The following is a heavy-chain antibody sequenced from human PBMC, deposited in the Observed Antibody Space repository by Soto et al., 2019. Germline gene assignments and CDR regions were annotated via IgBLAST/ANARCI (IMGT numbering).Heavy chain of an antibody. J-gene: IGHJ2*01. V-gene: IGHV1-69*13. Sequence: PSVKVSCKASGGIFSTSGINWVRQAPGQGLEWMGGIIPMFGATNYAQKVQGRVTITADESTTAYMELSSLRSEDTAVYFCARGNHRWLQLWYFDLWGRGTLVTVSS. D-gene: IGHD5-12*01. CDR3: ARGNHRWLQLWYFDL. CDR2: IIPMFGAT. CDR1: GGIFSTSG.